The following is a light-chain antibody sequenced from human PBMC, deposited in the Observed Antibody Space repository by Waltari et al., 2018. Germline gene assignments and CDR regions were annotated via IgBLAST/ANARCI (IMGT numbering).Light chain of an antibody. CDR3: QQYNQWPLT. J-gene: IGKJ4*01. Sequence: EIVMTQSPATLSVSRGGSATPSCRASLSIDDSLAWYQQKPGHPPRLLSHGASTRDTGIPVRFSGSGSGTDFTLTITGLQSEDFAVYFCQQYNQWPLTFGRGTKVEIK. V-gene: IGKV3-15*01. CDR2: GAS. CDR1: LSIDDS.